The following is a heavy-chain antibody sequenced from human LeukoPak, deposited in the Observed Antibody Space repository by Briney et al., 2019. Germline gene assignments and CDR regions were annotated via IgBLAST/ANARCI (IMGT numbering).Heavy chain of an antibody. V-gene: IGHV1-2*02. Sequence: ASVKVSCKVSGYSFSNYAMNWVRQAPGQGLEWMGWINPNSGGTNYAQKFQGRVTMTRDTSISTAYMELSRLRSDDTAVYYCARELIAVAGRNYYYYYGMDVWGQGTTVTVSS. CDR1: GYSFSNYA. J-gene: IGHJ6*02. CDR3: ARELIAVAGRNYYYYYGMDV. D-gene: IGHD6-19*01. CDR2: INPNSGGT.